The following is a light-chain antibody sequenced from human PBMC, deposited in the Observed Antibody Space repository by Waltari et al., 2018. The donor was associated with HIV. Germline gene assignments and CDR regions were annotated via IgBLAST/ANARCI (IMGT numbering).Light chain of an antibody. J-gene: IGLJ3*02. CDR3: CSYAGNNTLV. CDR1: SSAVGSYKF. CDR2: EGT. V-gene: IGLV2-23*01. Sequence: QSALTQPASVSGSPGQSITISCTGTSSAVGSYKFVSWYQQHPGKAPKFMIYEGTKRPSGVSNRFSGSKSGNTASLTISGLQAEDEADYHCCSYAGNNTLVFGGGTKLTVI.